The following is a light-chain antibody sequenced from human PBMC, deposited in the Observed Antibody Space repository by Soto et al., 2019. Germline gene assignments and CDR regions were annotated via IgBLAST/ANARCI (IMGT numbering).Light chain of an antibody. V-gene: IGLV2-14*01. CDR3: RSYTSSSTVV. CDR2: EVS. J-gene: IGLJ2*01. CDR1: TSDVGGYNY. Sequence: QSSPAQAACVSGSPGQSISISCNGTTSDVGGYNYVSGYQQHPGKAPKLMIYEVSNRPSGVSNRFSGSTSGNTASLTISGLQAEDEADYYRRSYTSSSTVVFGGGTKVTVL.